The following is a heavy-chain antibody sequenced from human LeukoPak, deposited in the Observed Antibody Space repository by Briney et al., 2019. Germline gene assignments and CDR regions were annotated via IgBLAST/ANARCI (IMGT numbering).Heavy chain of an antibody. Sequence: SETLSLTCAVYGGSFSGYYWSWIRQPPGKGLEWIGEINHSGSTNYNPSLKSRVTISVDTSKNQFSLKLSSVTAADTAVYYCARGLRYFDGFPHDAFDIWGQGTMVTVSS. CDR1: GGSFSGYY. CDR3: ARGLRYFDGFPHDAFDI. J-gene: IGHJ3*02. D-gene: IGHD3-9*01. V-gene: IGHV4-34*01. CDR2: INHSGST.